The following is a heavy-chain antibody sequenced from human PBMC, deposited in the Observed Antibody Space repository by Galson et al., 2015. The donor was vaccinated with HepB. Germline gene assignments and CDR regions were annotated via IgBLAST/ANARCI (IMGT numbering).Heavy chain of an antibody. CDR1: GFTFSSYA. Sequence: SLRLSCAASGFTFSSYAMSWVRQAPGKGLEWVSAISGSGGSTYYADSVKGRFTISRDNSKNTLYLQMNSLRAEDTAVYYCAKDLPPVVGATVNWFDPWGQGTLVTVSS. V-gene: IGHV3-23*01. CDR2: ISGSGGST. J-gene: IGHJ5*02. D-gene: IGHD1-26*01. CDR3: AKDLPPVVGATVNWFDP.